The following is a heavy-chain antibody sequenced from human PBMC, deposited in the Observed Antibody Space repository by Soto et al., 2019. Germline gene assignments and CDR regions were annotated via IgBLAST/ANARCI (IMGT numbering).Heavy chain of an antibody. CDR1: GGSISGSNYY. J-gene: IGHJ4*02. D-gene: IGHD1-1*01. Sequence: SETLSLTCTVSGGSISGSNYYWGWIRQPPGKGLEWIGSCSYSGITYYNPSLKSRVTISVDTSKNQFSLNLSSVTAADTAVYYCATLNWNDAKLDYWGQGTLVTVSS. V-gene: IGHV4-39*01. CDR2: CSYSGIT. CDR3: ATLNWNDAKLDY.